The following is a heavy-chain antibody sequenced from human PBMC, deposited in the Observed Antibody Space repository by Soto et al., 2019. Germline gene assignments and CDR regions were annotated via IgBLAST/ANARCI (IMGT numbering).Heavy chain of an antibody. CDR1: GFTFSSYA. Sequence: GGSLRLSCAASGFTFSSYAMSWVRQAPGKGLEWVSSISGSGGSTYYADSVKGRFTISRDNSKNTLYLQMNSLRAEDTGVDYCGKDERGIAAPGIDYFDYWGQGTLVTVSS. CDR2: ISGSGGST. CDR3: GKDERGIAAPGIDYFDY. V-gene: IGHV3-23*01. D-gene: IGHD6-13*01. J-gene: IGHJ4*02.